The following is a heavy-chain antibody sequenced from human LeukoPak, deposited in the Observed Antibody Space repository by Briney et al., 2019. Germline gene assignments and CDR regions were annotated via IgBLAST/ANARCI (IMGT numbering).Heavy chain of an antibody. Sequence: GGSLRLSCAGSGFTFSSYAMSWVRQAPGKGLEWVSTTSGSGGAGTYYADSVKGRFTVSRDNSRNTLYLAMNSLRAEDTAVYYCVKDRGGSPFYGMDVWGQGTTVTVSS. CDR2: TSGSGGAGT. D-gene: IGHD1-26*01. J-gene: IGHJ6*02. CDR3: VKDRGGSPFYGMDV. CDR1: GFTFSSYA. V-gene: IGHV3-23*01.